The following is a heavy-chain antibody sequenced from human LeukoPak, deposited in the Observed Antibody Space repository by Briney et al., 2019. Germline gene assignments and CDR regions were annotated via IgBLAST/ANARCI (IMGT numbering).Heavy chain of an antibody. V-gene: IGHV1-69*05. CDR2: IIPIFGTA. Sequence: GASVKVSCKASGGTFSSYAISWVRQAPGQGLEWMGGIIPIFGTANYAQKFQGRVTITTDESTSTAYMELSSLRSEDTAVYYCARGRGHILGYCSSTSCYRPDYYYYMDVWGKGTTVTVSS. CDR3: ARGRGHILGYCSSTSCYRPDYYYYMDV. CDR1: GGTFSSYA. D-gene: IGHD2-2*01. J-gene: IGHJ6*03.